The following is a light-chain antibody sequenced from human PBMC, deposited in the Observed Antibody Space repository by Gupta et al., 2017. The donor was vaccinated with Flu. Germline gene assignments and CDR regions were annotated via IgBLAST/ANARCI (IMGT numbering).Light chain of an antibody. CDR2: SAS. Sequence: DIQMTQSPSTLSASVGDRVTITCRASQTISPYLNWYQQMPGKAPKLLIYSASSLDSGVPSRFSGSGSETDFTLTISRLHPEDFAVYYCQQSDSTPPTFGQGTKVEI. V-gene: IGKV1-39*01. J-gene: IGKJ1*01. CDR1: QTISPY. CDR3: QQSDSTPPT.